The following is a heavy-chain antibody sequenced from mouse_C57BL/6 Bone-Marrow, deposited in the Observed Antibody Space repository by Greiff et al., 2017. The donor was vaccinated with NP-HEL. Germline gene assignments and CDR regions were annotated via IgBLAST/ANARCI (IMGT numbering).Heavy chain of an antibody. V-gene: IGHV6-3*01. Sequence: EVKVEESGGGLVQPGGSMKLSCVASGFTFSNYWMNWVRQSPEKGLEWVAQIRLKSDNYATHYAESVKGRFTISRDDSKSSVYLQMNNLRAEDTGIYYCTGPPYDGYSWFAYWGQGTLVTVSA. CDR1: GFTFSNYW. CDR3: TGPPYDGYSWFAY. D-gene: IGHD2-3*01. CDR2: IRLKSDNYAT. J-gene: IGHJ3*01.